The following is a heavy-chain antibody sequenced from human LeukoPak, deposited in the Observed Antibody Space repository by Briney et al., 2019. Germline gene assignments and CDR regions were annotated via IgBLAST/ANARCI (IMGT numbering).Heavy chain of an antibody. V-gene: IGHV3-30-3*01. Sequence: QPGGSLRLSCAASGFTFSSYAMHWVRQAPGKGLEWVAVISYDGSNKYYADSVKGRFTISRDNSENTLYLQMNNLRADDTAMYYCAKDTGFCTANSCFYDALDVWGRGTMVTVSS. CDR2: ISYDGSNK. J-gene: IGHJ3*01. CDR1: GFTFSSYA. D-gene: IGHD2-2*01. CDR3: AKDTGFCTANSCFYDALDV.